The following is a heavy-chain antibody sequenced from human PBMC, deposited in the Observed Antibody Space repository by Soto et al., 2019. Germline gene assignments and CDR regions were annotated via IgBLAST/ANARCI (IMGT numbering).Heavy chain of an antibody. J-gene: IGHJ3*02. CDR1: GFTFSSYG. V-gene: IGHV3-30*03. CDR3: ARGKPLLLWFGGIDAFDI. Sequence: PGGSLRLSCAASGFTFSSYGVNWVRQAPGKGLEWVAVISYDGSNKYYADSVKGRFTISRDSSKNMLYLQMNSLRAEDTAVYYCARGKPLLLWFGGIDAFDIWGQGTMVTVSS. CDR2: ISYDGSNK. D-gene: IGHD3-10*01.